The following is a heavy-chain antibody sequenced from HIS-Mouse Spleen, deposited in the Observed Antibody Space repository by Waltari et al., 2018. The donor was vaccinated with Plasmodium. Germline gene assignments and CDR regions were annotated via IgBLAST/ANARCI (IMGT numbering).Heavy chain of an antibody. J-gene: IGHJ2*01. CDR2: INHSGST. CDR3: ARGLRGHYWYFDL. D-gene: IGHD3-10*01. Sequence: VQLQQWGAGLLKPSETLSLTCAVYGGSFSGYYWSWIRQPPGKGLEWIGEINHSGSTNYNPSLKSRVTISVDTSKNQFSLKLSSVTAADTAVYYCARGLRGHYWYFDLWGRGTLLTVSS. V-gene: IGHV4-34*01. CDR1: GGSFSGYY.